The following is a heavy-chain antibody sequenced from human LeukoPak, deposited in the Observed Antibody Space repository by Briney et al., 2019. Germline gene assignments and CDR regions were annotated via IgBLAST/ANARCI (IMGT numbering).Heavy chain of an antibody. V-gene: IGHV4-59*01. Sequence: PSETLSLTCTVSGGSISNKYWSWIRQPPGKGLEWIGYIYYSGSTNYNPSLKSRVTILVDTSKNQFSLKLSSVTAADTAIYYCAAMTTVTMYSYFFDSWGQGTLLTVSS. CDR3: AAMTTVTMYSYFFDS. CDR2: IYYSGST. J-gene: IGHJ4*02. CDR1: GGSISNKY. D-gene: IGHD4-17*01.